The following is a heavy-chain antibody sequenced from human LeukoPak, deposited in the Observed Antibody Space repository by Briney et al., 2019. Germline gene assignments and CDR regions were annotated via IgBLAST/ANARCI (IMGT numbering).Heavy chain of an antibody. CDR3: ARDPKWEPRYYYMDV. CDR1: GYSFTSHY. CDR2: INPSGSST. Sequence: ASVKVSCKASGYSFTSHYMHWVRQAPGQGLEWLGLINPSGSSTLYAQKFQGRVTMTRDMSTTTDYMELSSLRSEDTAVYYCARDPKWEPRYYYMDVWGKGTTVTISS. J-gene: IGHJ6*03. V-gene: IGHV1-46*01. D-gene: IGHD1-26*01.